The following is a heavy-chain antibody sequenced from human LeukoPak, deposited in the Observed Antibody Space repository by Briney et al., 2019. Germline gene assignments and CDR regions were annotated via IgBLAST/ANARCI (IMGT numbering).Heavy chain of an antibody. J-gene: IGHJ3*02. Sequence: SETLSLTCAVYGGSISTYYWSWIRQPPGEGLEWIGSIYYSGTTNSNPSLKSRATISVDTSKNHLSLKVSSVTAADTAVYYCARGASGTLYDAFDIWGQGTMVTVSS. V-gene: IGHV4-59*01. CDR3: ARGASGTLYDAFDI. CDR1: GGSISTYY. D-gene: IGHD1-26*01. CDR2: IYYSGTT.